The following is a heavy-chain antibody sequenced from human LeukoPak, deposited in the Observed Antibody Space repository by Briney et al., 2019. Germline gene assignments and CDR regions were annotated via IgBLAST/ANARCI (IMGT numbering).Heavy chain of an antibody. V-gene: IGHV3-30*18. Sequence: GGSLRLSCSASGFTFSYYNMNWVRQAPGKGLEWVAIVSNDGNDKKYADSVWGRFTISRDNSENIVYLQMTNLRPEDTALYYCAKDRPNYYETSGPLEGDALDTWGQGTMVIVSS. D-gene: IGHD3-22*01. CDR3: AKDRPNYYETSGPLEGDALDT. J-gene: IGHJ3*02. CDR1: GFTFSYYN. CDR2: VSNDGNDK.